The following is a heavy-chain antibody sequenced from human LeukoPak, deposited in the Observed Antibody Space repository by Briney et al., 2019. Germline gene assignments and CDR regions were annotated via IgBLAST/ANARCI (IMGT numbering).Heavy chain of an antibody. CDR3: ARHYSSSWFSAEYFQH. D-gene: IGHD6-13*01. V-gene: IGHV4-59*08. Sequence: PSETLSLTCTVSGGSISSYYWSWIRQPPGKGLEWIGYIYYSGSTNYNPSLKSRVTISVGTSKNQFSLKLSSVTAADTAVYYCARHYSSSWFSAEYFQHWGQGTLVTVSS. J-gene: IGHJ1*01. CDR2: IYYSGST. CDR1: GGSISSYY.